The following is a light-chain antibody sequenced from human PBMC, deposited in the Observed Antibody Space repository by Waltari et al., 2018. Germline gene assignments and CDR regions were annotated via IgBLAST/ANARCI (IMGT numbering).Light chain of an antibody. CDR1: QSVLRNSTKRTS. V-gene: IGKV4-1*01. J-gene: IGKJ1*01. CDR2: WAS. CDR3: QQFYSTPT. Sequence: DIVMTQSPDSLALSLGERATINCKSSQSVLRNSTKRTSLAWLQQRPGQPPKLLIYWASTRDSGVPDRFTGSGSGTDFTLTINSLQAEDVAVYYCQQFYSTPTFGQGTKVEI.